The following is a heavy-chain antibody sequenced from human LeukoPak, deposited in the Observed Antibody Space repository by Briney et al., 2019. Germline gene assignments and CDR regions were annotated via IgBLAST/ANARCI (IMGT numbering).Heavy chain of an antibody. CDR2: VNPNSGCT. J-gene: IGHJ4*02. CDR3: ARAQYMITFGGVIVMSQGARDY. V-gene: IGHV1-2*02. Sequence: ASVKVFCKASGYTFTGYYMHWVRQAPGQGLELIGWVNPNSGCTKYAQKFQGRVTMTRDPSISTAYMELSRLRSDDTAVYYCARAQYMITFGGVIVMSQGARDYWGQGTLVTVSS. CDR1: GYTFTGYY. D-gene: IGHD3-16*02.